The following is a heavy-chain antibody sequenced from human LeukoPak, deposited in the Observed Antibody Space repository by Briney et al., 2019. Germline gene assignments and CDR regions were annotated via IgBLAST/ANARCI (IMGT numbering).Heavy chain of an antibody. J-gene: IGHJ4*02. D-gene: IGHD6-13*01. CDR3: ALLTPGYSSSWYWGETYRYYFDY. Sequence: ASVKVSCKASGYTFTSYGISWVRQAPGQGLEWMGWISAYNGNTNYAQKLQGRVTMTTDTSTSTAYMELRSLRSDDTAVYYCALLTPGYSSSWYWGETYRYYFDYWGQGTLVTVSS. CDR2: ISAYNGNT. CDR1: GYTFTSYG. V-gene: IGHV1-18*01.